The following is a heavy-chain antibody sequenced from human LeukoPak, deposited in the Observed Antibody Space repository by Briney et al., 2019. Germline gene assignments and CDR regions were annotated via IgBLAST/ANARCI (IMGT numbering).Heavy chain of an antibody. D-gene: IGHD5-18*01. CDR3: TSAYFNVDTAIRDAFDI. Sequence: PGGSLRLSCAASGFTFSGSAMHWVRQASGKGLEWVGRIRSKANSYATAYAASVKGRFTISRDDSKNTAYLQMNSLKTEDTAVYYCTSAYFNVDTAIRDAFDIWGQGTMVTVSS. J-gene: IGHJ3*02. CDR2: IRSKANSYAT. V-gene: IGHV3-73*01. CDR1: GFTFSGSA.